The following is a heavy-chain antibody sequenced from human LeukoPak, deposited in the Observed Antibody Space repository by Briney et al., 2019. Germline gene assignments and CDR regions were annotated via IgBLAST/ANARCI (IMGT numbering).Heavy chain of an antibody. V-gene: IGHV3-48*03. CDR2: ITSGGSVI. CDR1: GFTFKTCH. CDR3: ARKRLADLGDDTSFGGTPFDS. D-gene: IGHD3-16*01. J-gene: IGHJ4*02. Sequence: PGGSLRLSCVASGFTFKTCHMNWVRQAPGKGLEWLSGITSGGSVIYYADSVKGRFTISRDDAMNSVFLQMSGLTVDDTAVYYCARKRLADLGDDTSFGGTPFDSWGQGTLVIVSS.